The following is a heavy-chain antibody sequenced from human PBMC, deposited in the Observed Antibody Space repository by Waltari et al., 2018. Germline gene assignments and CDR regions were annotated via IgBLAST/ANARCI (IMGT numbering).Heavy chain of an antibody. CDR2: IKQDGSEE. J-gene: IGHJ4*02. V-gene: IGHV3-7*01. CDR3: ARERRGQSGWYYFDF. Sequence: EVQLVESGGGLVQPGGSLRLSCAASGISFSSFLLTWVRQAPGKGLEWVANIKQDGSEEYYVDSVKGRFTISKDNAKNSLYLQMNSLRAEDTAVYFCARERRGQSGWYYFDFWGQGSLVTVSS. D-gene: IGHD6-19*01. CDR1: GISFSSFL.